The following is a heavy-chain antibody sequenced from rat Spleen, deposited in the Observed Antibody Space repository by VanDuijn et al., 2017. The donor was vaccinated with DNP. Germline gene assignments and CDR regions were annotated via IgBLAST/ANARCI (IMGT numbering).Heavy chain of an antibody. CDR2: ISASGGST. J-gene: IGHJ3*01. V-gene: IGHV5S13*01. CDR3: ARTYNSGYGGFAY. Sequence: EVQLVESGGGLVQPGRSLKLSCAASGFTFSNYGMAWVRQIPTKGLEWVATISASGGSTYYRDSVKGRFTISRDNAKSTLYLQMNSLRSEDMATYYCARTYNSGYGGFAYWGQGTLVTVSS. CDR1: GFTFSNYG. D-gene: IGHD4-3*01.